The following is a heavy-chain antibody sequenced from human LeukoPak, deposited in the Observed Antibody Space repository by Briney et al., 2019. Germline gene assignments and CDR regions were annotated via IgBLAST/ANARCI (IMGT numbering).Heavy chain of an antibody. CDR3: AKTRGRGQVEPGTSGYINY. CDR1: GGSISNSDYY. J-gene: IGHJ4*02. Sequence: SETLSLTCTVSGGSISNSDYYWDWIRQPPGKGLEWIGSINYRGSTYYNPSLESRVTISVDTSKDEFTLKMSSVTAADAGVYYCAKTRGRGQVEPGTSGYINYWGQGTLVSVSS. D-gene: IGHD3-22*01. CDR2: INYRGST. V-gene: IGHV4-39*01.